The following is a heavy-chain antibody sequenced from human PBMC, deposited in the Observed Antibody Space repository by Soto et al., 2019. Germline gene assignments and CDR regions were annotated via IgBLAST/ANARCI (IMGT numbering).Heavy chain of an antibody. CDR1: GGSISSYY. Sequence: QVQLQESGPGLVKPSETLSLTCTVSGGSISSYYWSLIRQPAGKGLELIGLIYTSGSTHYNPSLKSRVTMSVDTSKNQFALKLSSVTAADTAVYYCARTFRSSTTGGYFDYWGQGTQVTVSS. CDR2: IYTSGST. J-gene: IGHJ4*02. D-gene: IGHD4-17*01. CDR3: ARTFRSSTTGGYFDY. V-gene: IGHV4-4*07.